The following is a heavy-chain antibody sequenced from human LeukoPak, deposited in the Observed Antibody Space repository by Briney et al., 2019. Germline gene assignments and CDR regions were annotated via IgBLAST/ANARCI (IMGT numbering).Heavy chain of an antibody. CDR2: ISYDGSNK. J-gene: IGHJ4*02. D-gene: IGHD3-22*01. Sequence: GGSLRLSCAASGFTFSSYGMHWVRQAPGKGLEWVAVISYDGSNKYYADSVKGRFTISRDNSKNTQYLQMNSLRAEDTAVYYCAKEAKSGYHFDYWGQGTLVTVSS. CDR1: GFTFSSYG. V-gene: IGHV3-30*18. CDR3: AKEAKSGYHFDY.